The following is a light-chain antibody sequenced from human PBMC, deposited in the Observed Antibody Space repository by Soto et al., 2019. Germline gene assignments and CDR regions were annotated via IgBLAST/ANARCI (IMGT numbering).Light chain of an antibody. J-gene: IGLJ3*02. CDR2: GNT. V-gene: IGLV1-40*01. CDR1: SSNIGSGYD. Sequence: VLTQPPSVSGAPGQRVTISCTGSSSNIGSGYDVHWYQQLPGTAPKLLIYGNTNRPSGVPDRFSGSKSGTSASLAITGLQAEDEADYYCQSYDSSLSDWVFGGGTKLTVL. CDR3: QSYDSSLSDWV.